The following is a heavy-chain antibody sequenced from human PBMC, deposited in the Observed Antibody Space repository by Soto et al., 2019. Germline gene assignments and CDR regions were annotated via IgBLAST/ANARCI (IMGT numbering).Heavy chain of an antibody. V-gene: IGHV5-10-1*01. J-gene: IGHJ6*02. CDR1: GYTFTSYW. CDR3: ARHGYCRGGSCYTPSGMDA. CDR2: IDPSNSYI. D-gene: IGHD2-15*01. Sequence: GESLKISCKGSGYTFTSYWISWVHQTPGKGLEWMGTIDPSNSYINYNPSFQGHVTFSQDPSISTAFLQWTTLGASDTAMYFCARHGYCRGGSCYTPSGMDAWGQGTTVTVSS.